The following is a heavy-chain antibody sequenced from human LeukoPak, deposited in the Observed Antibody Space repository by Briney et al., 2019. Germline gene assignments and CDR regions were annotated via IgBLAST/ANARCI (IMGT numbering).Heavy chain of an antibody. CDR3: ATVAYSSSSFDY. D-gene: IGHD6-6*01. Sequence: ASVKVSCKVSGYTLNELCMHLVRQAPGKGLEGMGGFDPEDGETIYEQKFQRRVTMTEDSSTDTDHMELSIMRSEDTAVYYCATVAYSSSSFDYWGQGTLVTVSS. CDR2: FDPEDGET. J-gene: IGHJ4*02. CDR1: GYTLNELC. V-gene: IGHV1-24*01.